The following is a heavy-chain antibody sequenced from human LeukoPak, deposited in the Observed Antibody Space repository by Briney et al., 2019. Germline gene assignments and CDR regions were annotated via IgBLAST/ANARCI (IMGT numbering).Heavy chain of an antibody. CDR2: MNPNSGNT. J-gene: IGHJ4*02. D-gene: IGHD3-10*01. Sequence: ASVKVSCKASGYTFTSYDINWVRQATGQGLEWMGWMNPNSGNTGYAQKFQGRVTMTRNTSISTAYMELSSLRSEDTAVYYRARDLYGSGSYTGGYWGQGTLVTVSS. CDR1: GYTFTSYD. CDR3: ARDLYGSGSYTGGY. V-gene: IGHV1-8*01.